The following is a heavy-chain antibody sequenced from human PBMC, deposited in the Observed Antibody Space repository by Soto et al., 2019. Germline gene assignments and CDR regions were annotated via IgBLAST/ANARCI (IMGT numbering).Heavy chain of an antibody. Sequence: VQLVESGGGVVQPGRSLRLSCAASGFTFSSYAMHWVRQAPGKGLEWVAVISYDGSNKYYADSVKGRFTISRDNSKNTLYLQMNSLRAEDTAVYYCAREVLGYCSGGSCYSGGYYYGMDVWGQGTTVTVSS. CDR2: ISYDGSNK. CDR1: GFTFSSYA. J-gene: IGHJ6*02. CDR3: AREVLGYCSGGSCYSGGYYYGMDV. D-gene: IGHD2-15*01. V-gene: IGHV3-30-3*01.